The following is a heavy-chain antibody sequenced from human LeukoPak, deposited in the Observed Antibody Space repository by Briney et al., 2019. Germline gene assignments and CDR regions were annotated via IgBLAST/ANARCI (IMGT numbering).Heavy chain of an antibody. CDR3: TRLDRSSGTFYPD. CDR2: IRSKANSYAT. CDR1: GFTFSGSA. J-gene: IGHJ4*02. D-gene: IGHD1-26*01. V-gene: IGHV3-73*01. Sequence: GGSLKLSCAASGFTFSGSAMHWVRQASGKGLEWVGRIRSKANSYATAYAASVKGRFTISRDDSKNTAYLQMNSLKTEDTAVYYRTRLDRSSGTFYPDWGQGTLVTVSS.